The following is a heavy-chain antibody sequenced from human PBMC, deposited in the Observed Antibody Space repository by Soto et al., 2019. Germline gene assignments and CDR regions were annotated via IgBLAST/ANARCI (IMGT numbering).Heavy chain of an antibody. CDR1: GFTFSSYA. Sequence: GGSLRLSCAASGFTFSSYAMHWVRQAPGKGLEWVAVISYDGSNKYYADYVKGRFTISRDNSKNTLYLQMNSLRAEDTAVYYCARDRSPGSIVVVISYFDYWGQGTLVTVSS. J-gene: IGHJ4*02. V-gene: IGHV3-30-3*01. CDR3: ARDRSPGSIVVVISYFDY. CDR2: ISYDGSNK. D-gene: IGHD3-22*01.